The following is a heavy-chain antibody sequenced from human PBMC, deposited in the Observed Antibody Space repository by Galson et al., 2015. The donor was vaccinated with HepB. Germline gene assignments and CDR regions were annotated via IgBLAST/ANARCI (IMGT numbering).Heavy chain of an antibody. CDR2: ISYDGSNK. Sequence: SLRLSCAASGFTFSSYAMHWVRQAPGKGLEWVAVISYDGSNKYYADSVKGRFTISRDNSKNTLYLQMNSLRAEDTAVYYCAKGIYSGYENYFDYWGQGTLVTVSS. V-gene: IGHV3-30-3*01. J-gene: IGHJ4*02. CDR1: GFTFSSYA. D-gene: IGHD5-12*01. CDR3: AKGIYSGYENYFDY.